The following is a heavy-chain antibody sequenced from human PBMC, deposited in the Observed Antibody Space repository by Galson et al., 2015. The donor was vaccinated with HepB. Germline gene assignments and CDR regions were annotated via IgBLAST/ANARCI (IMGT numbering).Heavy chain of an antibody. CDR1: GGSISSSNW. D-gene: IGHD6-19*01. V-gene: IGHV4-4*02. CDR2: IYYSGST. Sequence: SETLSLTCAVSGGSISSSNWWSWVRQPPGKGLEWIGEIYYSGSTYYNPSLKSRVTMSVDTSKNQFSLKLSSVSAADTAVYYCARRSLSNAWSHFDPWGQGSLVTVSS. J-gene: IGHJ5*02. CDR3: ARRSLSNAWSHFDP.